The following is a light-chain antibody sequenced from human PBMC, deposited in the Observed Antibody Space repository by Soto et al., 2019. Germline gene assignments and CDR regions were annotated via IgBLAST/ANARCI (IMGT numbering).Light chain of an antibody. CDR2: AAS. CDR3: EQTYTPQT. Sequence: DIQMTQSPSSLSASVGDRVTITCRASQNIFDFVNWYQQKPGEVPKLLIYAASGLQAGVPARFSGGGSGTHFTLTINSLLPEDSGTYYCEQTYTPQTFGQGTKVEIK. J-gene: IGKJ1*01. V-gene: IGKV1-39*01. CDR1: QNIFDF.